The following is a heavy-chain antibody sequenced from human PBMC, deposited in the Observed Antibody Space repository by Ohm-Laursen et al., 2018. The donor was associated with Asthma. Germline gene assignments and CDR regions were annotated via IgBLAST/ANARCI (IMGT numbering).Heavy chain of an antibody. V-gene: IGHV3-30*03. Sequence: RSLRLSCAASGFTFSDYGSHWVRQAPGKGLEWVAVISYDGTSTYYADSVKGRFTISRDDSKNTLFLQMNSLRAEDTAVYYCASDSQQTTVTFVFDYWGQGTLVTVSS. D-gene: IGHD4-17*01. CDR3: ASDSQQTTVTFVFDY. J-gene: IGHJ4*02. CDR2: ISYDGTST. CDR1: GFTFSDYG.